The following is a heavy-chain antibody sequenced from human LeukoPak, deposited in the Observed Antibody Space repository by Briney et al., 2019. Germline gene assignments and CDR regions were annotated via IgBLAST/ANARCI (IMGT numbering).Heavy chain of an antibody. Sequence: PSETLSLTCTVSGASISRSDYFWGWIRQPPGKGLEWIGSIYYSGSTYYSPSLKGRVTISVDTSKNQFSLKLNSVTAADTAVYYCARGIAVAARPSHFDYWGQGTLVTVSS. CDR1: GASISRSDYF. CDR2: IYYSGST. J-gene: IGHJ4*02. D-gene: IGHD2-15*01. V-gene: IGHV4-39*01. CDR3: ARGIAVAARPSHFDY.